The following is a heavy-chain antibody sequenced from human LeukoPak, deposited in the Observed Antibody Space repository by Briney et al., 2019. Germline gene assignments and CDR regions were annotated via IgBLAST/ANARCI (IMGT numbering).Heavy chain of an antibody. J-gene: IGHJ4*02. V-gene: IGHV3-30-3*01. CDR3: AKDSGEYSSSSSDFDY. Sequence: GGSLRLSCAASGFTFSSYAMHWVRQAPGKGLEWVAVISYDGSNKYYADSVKGRFTISRDNSKNTLYLQMNSLRAEDTAVYYCAKDSGEYSSSSSDFDYWGQGTLVTVSS. D-gene: IGHD6-6*01. CDR2: ISYDGSNK. CDR1: GFTFSSYA.